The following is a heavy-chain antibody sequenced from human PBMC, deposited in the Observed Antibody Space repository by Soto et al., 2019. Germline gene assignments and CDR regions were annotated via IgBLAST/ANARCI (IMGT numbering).Heavy chain of an antibody. CDR1: GGSISSGTSY. V-gene: IGHV4-31*03. CDR2: IYFTGAT. CDR3: ASIPRRGYSYGIDY. J-gene: IGHJ4*02. D-gene: IGHD2-21*02. Sequence: QVQLQESGPGLVKPSQTLSLTCNVSGGSISSGTSYWTWIRQHPGEGLEWIGHIYFTGATYSNPSLRSRLTMSVDTSKNQFSLKLTSVTAAGTATYYCASIPRRGYSYGIDYWGQGTLVTVSS.